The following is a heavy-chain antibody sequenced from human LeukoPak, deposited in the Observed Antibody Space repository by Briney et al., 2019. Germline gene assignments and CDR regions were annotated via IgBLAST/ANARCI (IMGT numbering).Heavy chain of an antibody. J-gene: IGHJ4*02. Sequence: GGSLRLSCAASGFTSSSYAMSWVRQAPGKGLEWVSAISGSGGSTYYADSVKGRFTISRDNSKNTLYLQMNSLRAEDTAVYYCAKSALRFLEWLDTYYFDYWGQGTLVTVSS. CDR1: GFTSSSYA. CDR2: ISGSGGST. V-gene: IGHV3-23*01. D-gene: IGHD3-3*01. CDR3: AKSALRFLEWLDTYYFDY.